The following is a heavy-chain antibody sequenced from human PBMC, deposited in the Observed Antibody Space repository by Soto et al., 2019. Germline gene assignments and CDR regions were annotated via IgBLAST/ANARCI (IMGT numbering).Heavy chain of an antibody. CDR2: IYPGDSDT. CDR1: GYNFDSFW. CDR3: ARHGSIGARLNYFDP. J-gene: IGHJ5*02. D-gene: IGHD6-6*01. Sequence: GGSLKISCRGSGYNFDSFWIGWGRQMPWKGLEWMGIIYPGDSDTRCNPSFQGQVTMSADKSTSTVYLQWSSLKASDTAIYYCARHGSIGARLNYFDPWGQGTQVTVSS. V-gene: IGHV5-51*01.